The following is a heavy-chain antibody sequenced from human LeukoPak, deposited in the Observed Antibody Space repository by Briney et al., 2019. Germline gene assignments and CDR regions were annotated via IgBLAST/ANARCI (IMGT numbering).Heavy chain of an antibody. CDR2: IYHSGST. V-gene: IGHV4-38-2*02. J-gene: IGHJ4*02. Sequence: SETLSLTCTVSGYSISSGYYWGWIRQPPGKGLEWIGSIYHSGSTYYNPSLKSRVTISVDTSKNQFSLKLSSVTAADTAVYYCARSETNKYDYWGQGTLVTVSS. D-gene: IGHD1-14*01. CDR1: GYSISSGYY. CDR3: ARSETNKYDY.